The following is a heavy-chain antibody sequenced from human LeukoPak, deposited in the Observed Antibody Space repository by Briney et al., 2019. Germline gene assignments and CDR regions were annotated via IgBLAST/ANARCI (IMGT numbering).Heavy chain of an antibody. Sequence: KPSETLSLTCTVSGGSISSGSYYWSWIRQPAGKGLEWIGRIYISGSTKYNPSLKSRVTMSVDTSKNQFSLKLSSVTAADTAVYYCASSRDSSGYWALNWGQGTLVTVSS. J-gene: IGHJ1*01. CDR3: ASSRDSSGYWALN. CDR1: GGSISSGSYY. CDR2: IYISGST. D-gene: IGHD3-22*01. V-gene: IGHV4-61*02.